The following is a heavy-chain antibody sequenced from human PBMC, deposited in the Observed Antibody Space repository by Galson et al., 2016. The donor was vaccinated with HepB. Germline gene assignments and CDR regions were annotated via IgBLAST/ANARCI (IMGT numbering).Heavy chain of an antibody. CDR2: IWYDRSNK. V-gene: IGHV3-33*01. D-gene: IGHD2-15*01. J-gene: IGHJ6*02. Sequence: SLRLSCAASGFTFSSYGMHWVRQAPGKGLEWVAVIWYDRSNKYYADSVKGRFTISRDNSKNTLYLQMNSLRAEDTAVYYCARDTKGRVEVVVAANYYYYYGMDVWGQGTLVTVSS. CDR3: ARDTKGRVEVVVAANYYYYYGMDV. CDR1: GFTFSSYG.